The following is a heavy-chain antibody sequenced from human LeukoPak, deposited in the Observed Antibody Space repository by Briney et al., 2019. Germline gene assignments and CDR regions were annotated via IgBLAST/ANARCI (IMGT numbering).Heavy chain of an antibody. V-gene: IGHV4-34*01. Sequence: PSETLSLTCAVYGGSFSGYYWSWIRQPPGKGLEWIGEINHSGSTNYNPSLKSRVTISVDTSKNQFSLKLSSVTAADTAVYYCARDSDSSSWLPLGYYGMDVWGQGTTVTVSS. CDR1: GGSFSGYY. J-gene: IGHJ6*02. D-gene: IGHD6-13*01. CDR3: ARDSDSSSWLPLGYYGMDV. CDR2: INHSGST.